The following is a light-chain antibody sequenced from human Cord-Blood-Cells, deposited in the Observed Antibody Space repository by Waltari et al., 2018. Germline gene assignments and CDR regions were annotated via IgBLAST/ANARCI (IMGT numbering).Light chain of an antibody. CDR2: EGS. Sequence: QSALTQPAPVSGSPGQSITISCPGTSSDVGSYNFFSWYQQHPGKAPKPMIYEGSKRPSGVSNRFSGSKSGNTASLTISGLQAEDEADYYCCSYAGSSTLVFGGGTKLTVL. J-gene: IGLJ3*02. V-gene: IGLV2-23*01. CDR1: SSDVGSYNF. CDR3: CSYAGSSTLV.